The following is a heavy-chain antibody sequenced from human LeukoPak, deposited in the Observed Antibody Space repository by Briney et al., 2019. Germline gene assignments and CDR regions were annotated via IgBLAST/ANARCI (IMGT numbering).Heavy chain of an antibody. Sequence: GESLKISCQGFGYTFTSYWIGWVRQMPGKGLEWMGIIYPGDSDTRYSPSFQGQFTISAAQSIGTAYLQWSSLEASDTAMYYCARHYYYDSSGYLADYWGQGTLVTVSS. V-gene: IGHV5-51*01. CDR3: ARHYYYDSSGYLADY. J-gene: IGHJ4*02. CDR1: GYTFTSYW. D-gene: IGHD3-22*01. CDR2: IYPGDSDT.